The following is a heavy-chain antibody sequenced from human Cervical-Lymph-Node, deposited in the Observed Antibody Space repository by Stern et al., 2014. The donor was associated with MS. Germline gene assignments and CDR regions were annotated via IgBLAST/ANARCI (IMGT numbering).Heavy chain of an antibody. D-gene: IGHD3-10*01. J-gene: IGHJ6*02. CDR2: ISGSRSYI. Sequence: EVQLGESGGGLVEPGGSLRLSCAASGFTFSIYTINWVRQAPGQGLEWVSSISGSRSYIYYIDPVKGRFILSRDNAKNSLYLQMNGLRAEDSAVYYCARGGGEVLWFGGLSYYHGMDVWGQGTTVTVAS. CDR3: ARGGGEVLWFGGLSYYHGMDV. CDR1: GFTFSIYT. V-gene: IGHV3-21*01.